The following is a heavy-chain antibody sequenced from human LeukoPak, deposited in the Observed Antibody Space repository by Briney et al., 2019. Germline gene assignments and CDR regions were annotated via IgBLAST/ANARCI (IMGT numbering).Heavy chain of an antibody. V-gene: IGHV1-46*01. CDR3: AREFGQPNDAFDI. CDR1: VYTFTSYY. CDR2: INPSGGST. J-gene: IGHJ3*02. Sequence: ASVKVSCKASVYTFTSYYMHWVRQAPGQGLEWMGIINPSGGSTSYAQKFQGRVTMTRDTSTSTVYMELSSLRSEDTAVYYCAREFGQPNDAFDIWGQGTMVTVSS. D-gene: IGHD3-10*01.